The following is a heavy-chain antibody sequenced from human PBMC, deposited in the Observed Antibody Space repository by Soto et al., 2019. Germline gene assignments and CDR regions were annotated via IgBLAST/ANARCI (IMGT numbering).Heavy chain of an antibody. Sequence: QLTLKESGPPLVKPTQTLTLPCTFSGFSLSTTGVGVGWIRQPPGKALEWLALIYWDDDKRYSPSLKSRLNITMNTSKNPSVLTMTNMDPVDTATYYCAHRCSGGYCSGGSCYSGIWFDPWGQGTLVTVSS. CDR2: IYWDDDK. J-gene: IGHJ5*02. D-gene: IGHD2-15*01. CDR1: GFSLSTTGVG. V-gene: IGHV2-5*02. CDR3: AHRCSGGYCSGGSCYSGIWFDP.